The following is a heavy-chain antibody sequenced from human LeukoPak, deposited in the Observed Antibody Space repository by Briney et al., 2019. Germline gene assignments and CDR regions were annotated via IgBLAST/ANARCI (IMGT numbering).Heavy chain of an antibody. CDR3: ARVGVEGASCYDY. Sequence: ASVKVSCKASGGSFSSFVITWVRQAPGQGLEWMGWINPNSGGTNYAQKFQGRVTMTSDTSISTAYMELSRLRSDDTAVYYCARVGVEGASCYDYWGQGTLVPVSS. D-gene: IGHD2-2*01. V-gene: IGHV1-2*02. CDR1: GGSFSSFV. CDR2: INPNSGGT. J-gene: IGHJ4*02.